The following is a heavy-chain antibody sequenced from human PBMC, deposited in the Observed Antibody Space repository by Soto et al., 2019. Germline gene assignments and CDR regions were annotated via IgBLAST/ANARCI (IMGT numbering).Heavy chain of an antibody. V-gene: IGHV4-61*01. CDR1: GGSVSSGTYY. Sequence: QVQLQEAGPGLVKPSETLSLTCTVSGGSVSSGTYYWNWIRQPPGKGLERIGVVYYSGSINYNPSIKSRVTISVDMSKNKSSLRLGSATAADSAVYYCARARLGYYGLDVWGQGTKVPVSS. J-gene: IGHJ6*02. CDR2: VYYSGSI. D-gene: IGHD3-16*01. CDR3: ARARLGYYGLDV.